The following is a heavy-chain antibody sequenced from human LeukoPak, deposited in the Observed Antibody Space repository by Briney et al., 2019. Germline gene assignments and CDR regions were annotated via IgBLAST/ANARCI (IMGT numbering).Heavy chain of an antibody. J-gene: IGHJ3*02. Sequence: GMSLRLSCTASGFNFRSYGMHWVRQAPGKGLQWVAHVSFDGHIKNYADSVRGRFTISRDNSKNTLFLQMNSLRAEDTAVYYCARDALGARGIGGGLDIWGQGTMVIVSS. CDR1: GFNFRSYG. V-gene: IGHV3-30*03. D-gene: IGHD2-15*01. CDR2: VSFDGHIK. CDR3: ARDALGARGIGGGLDI.